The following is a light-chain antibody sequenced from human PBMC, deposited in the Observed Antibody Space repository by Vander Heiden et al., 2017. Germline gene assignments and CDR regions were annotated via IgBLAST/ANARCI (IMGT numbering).Light chain of an antibody. CDR2: AAS. Sequence: IQITPSPSSVSASGGERVPITWRASQGISSWLAWYQQKPGKAPKLLNYAASRLQSGVPSRFSGSGAGTDFTLTISSLQPEDFATYYCQQANSFPSFGGGTKVEIK. CDR3: QQANSFPS. V-gene: IGKV1D-12*01. CDR1: QGISSW. J-gene: IGKJ4*01.